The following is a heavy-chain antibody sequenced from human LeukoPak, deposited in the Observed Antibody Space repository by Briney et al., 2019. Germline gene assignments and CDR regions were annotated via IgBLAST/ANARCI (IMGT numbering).Heavy chain of an antibody. D-gene: IGHD2-2*01. CDR2: INPNSGGT. CDR1: GYTFTSYG. J-gene: IGHJ6*02. Sequence: ASVKVSCKASGYTFTSYGISWVRQAPGQGLEWMGRINPNSGGTNYAQKFQGRVTMTRDTSISTAYMELSRLRSNDTAVYYCAREKVRQSGMDVWGQGTTVTVSS. V-gene: IGHV1-2*06. CDR3: AREKVRQSGMDV.